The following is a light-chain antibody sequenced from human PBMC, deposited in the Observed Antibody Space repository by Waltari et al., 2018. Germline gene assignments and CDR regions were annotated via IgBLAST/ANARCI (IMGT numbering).Light chain of an antibody. Sequence: DIVMTQSPDSLAVSVGERATINCKSSQSILSSSNTKQYLAWYQQKPGQPPKLLFYWASVRGSGVPDRFSGSGSGTDFTLTITSLQADDVAVYYCQQYYTSPYTFGQGTKLEIK. CDR2: WAS. CDR3: QQYYTSPYT. J-gene: IGKJ2*01. CDR1: QSILSSSNTKQY. V-gene: IGKV4-1*01.